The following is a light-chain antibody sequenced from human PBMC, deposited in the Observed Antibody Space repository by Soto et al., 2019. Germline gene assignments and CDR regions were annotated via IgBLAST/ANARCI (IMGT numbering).Light chain of an antibody. CDR1: SSDVGGYNY. J-gene: IGLJ1*01. CDR2: EVN. V-gene: IGLV2-8*01. Sequence: QSVLTQPPSASGSPGQSVTISCTGTSSDVGGYNYVSWYQQHPGKAPKLMIYEVNKRPSGVPDRFSGSKSGNTAPLTVSGLQAEDEADYYCSSYADSNNYVFGTGTKVTVL. CDR3: SSYADSNNYV.